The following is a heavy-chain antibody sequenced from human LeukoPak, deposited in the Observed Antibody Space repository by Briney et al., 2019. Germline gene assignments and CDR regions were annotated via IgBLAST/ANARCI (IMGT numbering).Heavy chain of an antibody. CDR1: GFTFSSYG. Sequence: GGSLRLSCAASGFTFSSYGMHRVRQAPGKGLEWVAFIRYDGSNKYYADSVKGRFTISRDNSKNTLYLQMNSLRAEDTAVYYCAKDTHKWELLDAFGIWGQGTMVTVSS. V-gene: IGHV3-30*02. J-gene: IGHJ3*02. CDR2: IRYDGSNK. D-gene: IGHD1-26*01. CDR3: AKDTHKWELLDAFGI.